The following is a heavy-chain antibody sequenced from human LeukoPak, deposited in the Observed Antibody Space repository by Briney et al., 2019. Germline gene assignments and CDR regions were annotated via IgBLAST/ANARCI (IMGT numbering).Heavy chain of an antibody. CDR3: ARVRNDHDAFDI. J-gene: IGHJ3*02. CDR2: IYYSGST. D-gene: IGHD1-1*01. V-gene: IGHV4-59*01. CDR1: GGSISSYY. Sequence: PSETLSLTCTVSGGSISSYYWSWIRQPPGKGLEWIGYIYYSGSTNHNPSLKSRVTISVGTSKNQFSLKLSSVTAADTAVYCCARVRNDHDAFDIWGQGTMVTVSS.